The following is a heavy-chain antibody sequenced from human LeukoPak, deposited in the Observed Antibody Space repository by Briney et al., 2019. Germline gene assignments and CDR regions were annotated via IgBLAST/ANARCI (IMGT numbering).Heavy chain of an antibody. Sequence: ASVNVSCKSSGYTFRDYYIYWVRQAPGHGLEWMGGINPNSGGTDYAQKFQGRVTMTRVTSISTAYMELSWLRSDDTAVYYCARPRDYSGAGSYLPSVWGQGTLVTVSS. V-gene: IGHV1-2*02. D-gene: IGHD3-10*01. CDR3: ARPRDYSGAGSYLPSV. CDR2: INPNSGGT. CDR1: GYTFRDYY. J-gene: IGHJ4*02.